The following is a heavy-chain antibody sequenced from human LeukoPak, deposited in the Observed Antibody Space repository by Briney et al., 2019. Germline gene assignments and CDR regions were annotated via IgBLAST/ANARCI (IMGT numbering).Heavy chain of an antibody. J-gene: IGHJ6*03. Sequence: GESLKISCKGSGYSFTSYWIGWVRQMPRKGLEWMGIIYPGDSDTRYSPSFQGQVTISADKSISTAYLQWSSLKASDTAMYYCARQGCSSTSCYYYYYMDVWGKGTTVTVSS. CDR1: GYSFTSYW. CDR2: IYPGDSDT. D-gene: IGHD2-2*01. V-gene: IGHV5-51*01. CDR3: ARQGCSSTSCYYYYYMDV.